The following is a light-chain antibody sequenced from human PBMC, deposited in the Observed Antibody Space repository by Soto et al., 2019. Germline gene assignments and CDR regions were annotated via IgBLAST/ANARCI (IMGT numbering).Light chain of an antibody. Sequence: DIQMTQSAYSLPASVGDRISITCRSSQSIGNYLSWYQQKPGRAPKLLIHSASALPSGVPSRFSGSGSGTEFTLTMSGLQPEDFATYYCQQGHSTPYTFGQGTKVDI. J-gene: IGKJ2*01. CDR1: QSIGNY. V-gene: IGKV1-39*01. CDR2: SAS. CDR3: QQGHSTPYT.